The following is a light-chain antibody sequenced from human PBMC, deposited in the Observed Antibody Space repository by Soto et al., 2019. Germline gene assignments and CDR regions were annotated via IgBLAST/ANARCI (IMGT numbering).Light chain of an antibody. V-gene: IGKV3-15*01. CDR2: GAS. CDR1: QSVSSN. Sequence: EIVMTQSPATLSVSPGERATLSCRASQSVSSNLAWYQQKPGQAPRLLIYGASTRATGIPDRFSGSGSGTEFTLSISSLQSEDFAVYYCQQYYNWPRTFGQGTNVDI. CDR3: QQYYNWPRT. J-gene: IGKJ1*01.